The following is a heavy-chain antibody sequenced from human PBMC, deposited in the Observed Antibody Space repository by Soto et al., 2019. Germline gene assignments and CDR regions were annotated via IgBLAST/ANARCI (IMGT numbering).Heavy chain of an antibody. Sequence: GESLKISCKGSGYSFTTHWITWVRQMPGKGLQWMGRIDPADSYTNYSPSFQGHVTISTDKSIDTAYLQWSSLRASDTAMYYCARLSSDRSGFPELLDFWGQGTLVTVYS. CDR3: ARLSSDRSGFPELLDF. CDR1: GYSFTTHW. V-gene: IGHV5-10-1*01. D-gene: IGHD3-22*01. J-gene: IGHJ4*02. CDR2: IDPADSYT.